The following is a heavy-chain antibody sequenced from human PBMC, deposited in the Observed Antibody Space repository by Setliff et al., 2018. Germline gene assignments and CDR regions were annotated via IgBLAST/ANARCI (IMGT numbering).Heavy chain of an antibody. D-gene: IGHD3-10*01. CDR1: GDSIDTDIW. J-gene: IGHJ4*02. CDR3: ARTSGSLHMEYYFDY. CDR2: IYYSGST. Sequence: SETLSLTCTVSGDSIDTDIWWSWVRQSPGKGLEWIGYIYYSGSTNYNPSLKSRVTISVDTSKNQFSLKLSSVTAADTAVYYCARTSGSLHMEYYFDYWGQGTLVTVS. V-gene: IGHV4-4*02.